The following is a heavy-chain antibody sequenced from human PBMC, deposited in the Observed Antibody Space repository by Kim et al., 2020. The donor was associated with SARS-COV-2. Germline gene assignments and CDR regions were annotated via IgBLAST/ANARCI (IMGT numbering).Heavy chain of an antibody. J-gene: IGHJ4*02. CDR3: ARSGNGYNAFGI. CDR1: GLSFSDSY. V-gene: IGHV3-11*01. Sequence: GGSLRLSCAASGLSFSDSYMNWVRQAPGKGLEWVSVISTRGESIFYAYSVEGRFTISRDNAKNSLYLQMNYLRDEETAVYYCARSGNGYNAFGIWGQGVLVTVSS. CDR2: ISTRGESI. D-gene: IGHD5-12*01.